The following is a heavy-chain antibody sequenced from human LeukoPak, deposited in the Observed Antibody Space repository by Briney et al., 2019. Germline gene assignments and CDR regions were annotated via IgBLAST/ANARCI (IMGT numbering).Heavy chain of an antibody. CDR3: ARRIVLAYYYYMDV. V-gene: IGHV4-34*01. D-gene: IGHD3-3*02. J-gene: IGHJ6*03. CDR1: GGSFSGYY. Sequence: SETLSLTCAVYGGSFSGYYWSWIRKPPGKGLEWIGEINHSGSTNYNPSLKSRVTISVDTSKNQFSLKLSSVTAADTAVYYCARRIVLAYYYYMDVWGKGTTVTVSS. CDR2: INHSGST.